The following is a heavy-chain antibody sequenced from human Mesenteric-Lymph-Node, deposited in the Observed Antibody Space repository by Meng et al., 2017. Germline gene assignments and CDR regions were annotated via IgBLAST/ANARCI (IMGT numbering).Heavy chain of an antibody. CDR2: INQDGSEK. CDR1: GFTFTTYW. CDR3: ARGRFCTSGSCYLDY. J-gene: IGHJ4*02. Sequence: GESLKISCATSGFTFTTYWMSWVRRAPGKGLEWVANINQDGSEKYYVDSVKGRFTISRDNAKKSVNLQMNSLRSEDTAVYYCARGRFCTSGSCYLDYWGQGALVTVSS. V-gene: IGHV3-7*01. D-gene: IGHD2-15*01.